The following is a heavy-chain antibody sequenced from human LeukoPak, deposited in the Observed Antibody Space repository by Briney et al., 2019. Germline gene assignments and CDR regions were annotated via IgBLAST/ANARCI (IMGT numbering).Heavy chain of an antibody. CDR2: ISYDGSYT. CDR3: AKVQRQFSAYALGDFDY. V-gene: IGHV3-30*18. Sequence: GGSLRLSCAASGFIFSNYGMHWVRQAPDKGLEWVAVISYDGSYTHYADSVKGRFTISRDNSKNTLYLQMSSLRADDTAVYYCAKVQRQFSAYALGDFDYWGQGTLVTVSS. D-gene: IGHD5-12*01. CDR1: GFIFSNYG. J-gene: IGHJ4*02.